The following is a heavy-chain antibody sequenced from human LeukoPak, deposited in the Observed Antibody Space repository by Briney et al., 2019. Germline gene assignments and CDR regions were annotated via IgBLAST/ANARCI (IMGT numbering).Heavy chain of an antibody. CDR1: GGSISSSTYY. D-gene: IGHD3-10*01. CDR3: ARDPLITMVRGVVAKPHNWFDP. J-gene: IGHJ5*02. V-gene: IGHV4-39*07. Sequence: PSETLSLTCAVSGGSISSSTYYWGWIRQPPGKGLEWIGSIYHSGSTYYNPSLKSRVTISVDTSKNQFSLKLSSVTAADTAVYYCARDPLITMVRGVVAKPHNWFDPWGQGTLVTVSS. CDR2: IYHSGST.